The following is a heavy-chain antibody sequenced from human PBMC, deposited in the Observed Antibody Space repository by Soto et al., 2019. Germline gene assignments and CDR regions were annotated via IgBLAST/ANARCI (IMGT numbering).Heavy chain of an antibody. V-gene: IGHV3-23*01. CDR1: GFTFSSYA. J-gene: IGHJ6*02. D-gene: IGHD2-15*01. Sequence: VGSLRLSCAASGFTFSSYAMSWVRQAPGKGLEWVSAISGSGGSTYYADSVKGRFTISRDNSKNTLYLQMNSLRAEDTAVYYCAKVALNYCSGGSCGGMDVWRQGTTVTVSS. CDR3: AKVALNYCSGGSCGGMDV. CDR2: ISGSGGST.